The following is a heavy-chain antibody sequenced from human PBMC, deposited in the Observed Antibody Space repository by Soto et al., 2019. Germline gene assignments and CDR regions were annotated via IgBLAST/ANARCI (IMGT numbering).Heavy chain of an antibody. CDR3: AKGLVVTMVRGVMNY. Sequence: QVQLVESGGGVVQPGRSLRLSCAASGFTFSSYGMHWVSQAPGKGLEWVAVISYDGSNKYYADSVKGRFTISRDNSKNTLYLQMNSLRAEDTAVYYCAKGLVVTMVRGVMNYWGQGTLVTVSS. J-gene: IGHJ4*02. CDR1: GFTFSSYG. CDR2: ISYDGSNK. V-gene: IGHV3-30*18. D-gene: IGHD3-10*01.